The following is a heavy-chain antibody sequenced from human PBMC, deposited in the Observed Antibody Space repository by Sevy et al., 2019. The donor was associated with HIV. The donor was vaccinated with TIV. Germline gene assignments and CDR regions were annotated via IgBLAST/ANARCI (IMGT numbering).Heavy chain of an antibody. J-gene: IGHJ4*02. CDR2: IYWDDDK. Sequence: SGPTLVNPTQTLTLTCTFSGFSLSTSGVGVGWIRQPPGKALEWLALIYWDDDKRYSPSLKSRLTITKDTSKNQVVLKMTNMDPVDTATYYCAHSNSVVDVPFWSGYFPFDYWGQGTLVTVSS. CDR3: AHSNSVVDVPFWSGYFPFDY. V-gene: IGHV2-5*02. D-gene: IGHD3-3*01. CDR1: GFSLSTSGVG.